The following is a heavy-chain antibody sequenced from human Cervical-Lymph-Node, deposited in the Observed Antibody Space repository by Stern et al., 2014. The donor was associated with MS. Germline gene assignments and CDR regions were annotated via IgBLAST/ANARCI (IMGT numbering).Heavy chain of an antibody. CDR2: INPSGGST. CDR1: GYTFTSYY. J-gene: IGHJ4*02. D-gene: IGHD2-21*02. V-gene: IGHV1-46*01. CDR3: AIYCGGDCRYFDY. Sequence: QVQLVQSGAEVKKPGASVKVSCKASGYTFTSYYMHWVRQAPGQGLEWMGIINPSGGSTSYAQKFQGRVTMTMDTSTSTVYMELSSLRSEDTAVYYCAIYCGGDCRYFDYWGQGTLVTVSS.